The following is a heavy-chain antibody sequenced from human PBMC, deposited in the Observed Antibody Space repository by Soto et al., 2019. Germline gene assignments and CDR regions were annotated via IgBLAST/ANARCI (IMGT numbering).Heavy chain of an antibody. CDR2: ISWNSGSI. CDR3: AKDIGAARPYYYYGMDV. V-gene: IGHV3-9*01. CDR1: GFTFDDYA. D-gene: IGHD6-6*01. Sequence: GGSLRLSCAASGFTFDDYAMHWVRQAPGKGLEWVSGISWNSGSIGYVDSVKGRFTISRDNAKNSLYLQMNSLRAEDTALYYCAKDIGAARPYYYYGMDVWGLGTTVTVSS. J-gene: IGHJ6*02.